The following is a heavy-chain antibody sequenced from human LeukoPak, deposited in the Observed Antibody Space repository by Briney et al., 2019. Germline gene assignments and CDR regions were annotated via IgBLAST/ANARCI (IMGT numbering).Heavy chain of an antibody. Sequence: GGSLRLSCAASGFTFNNYALTWVRQTPGKGLECVSAISGDGVSPYYADSVRGRFTISRDNSKNTLYLQMNSLRVEDTAVYFCARDPGAFPYFFDCWGQGTLVTVAS. J-gene: IGHJ4*02. CDR3: ARDPGAFPYFFDC. V-gene: IGHV3-23*01. CDR2: ISGDGVSP. CDR1: GFTFNNYA. D-gene: IGHD4/OR15-4a*01.